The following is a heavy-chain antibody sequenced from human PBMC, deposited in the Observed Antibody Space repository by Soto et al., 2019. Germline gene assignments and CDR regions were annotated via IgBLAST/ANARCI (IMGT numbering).Heavy chain of an antibody. D-gene: IGHD3-3*01. CDR2: IYWDDDK. V-gene: IGHV2-5*02. Sequence: SGPTLVNPTQTLTLTCTFSGFSLSTSGVGVGWIRQPPGKALEWLALIYWDDDKRYSPSLKSRLTITKDTSKNQVVLTMTNMDPVDTATYYCAHLRFLEWLSENWFDPWGQGTLVTVSS. CDR3: AHLRFLEWLSENWFDP. J-gene: IGHJ5*02. CDR1: GFSLSTSGVG.